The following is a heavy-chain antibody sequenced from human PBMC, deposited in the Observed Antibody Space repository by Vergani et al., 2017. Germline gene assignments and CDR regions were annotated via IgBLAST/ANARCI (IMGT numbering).Heavy chain of an antibody. D-gene: IGHD3-9*01. CDR1: GGSISSGTYY. J-gene: IGHJ4*02. CDR3: ARGVRNPNYYDIAYYFDY. Sequence: QVQLQESGPGLVKPSQTLSLTCTVSGGSISSGTYYWSWIRQHPGKGLEWTGYIYYSGSTLYNPSLKSRITISVDTSKSQFPLKLSSVTAADTAVYYCARGVRNPNYYDIAYYFDYWGQGTLVTVSS. CDR2: IYYSGST. V-gene: IGHV4-31*03.